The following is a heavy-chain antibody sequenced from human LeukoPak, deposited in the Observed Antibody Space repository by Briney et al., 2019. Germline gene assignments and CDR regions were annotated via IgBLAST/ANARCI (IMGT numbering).Heavy chain of an antibody. CDR3: AKDPYYANWFDP. Sequence: GGSLRLSCAASGFTFSSYGMHWVRQAPGKGLEWVAVISYDGSNKYYADSVKGRFTISRDNSKNTLYLQMNSLRAEDTAVYYCAKDPYYANWFDPWGQGTLVTVSS. CDR2: ISYDGSNK. D-gene: IGHD3-3*01. V-gene: IGHV3-30*18. CDR1: GFTFSSYG. J-gene: IGHJ5*02.